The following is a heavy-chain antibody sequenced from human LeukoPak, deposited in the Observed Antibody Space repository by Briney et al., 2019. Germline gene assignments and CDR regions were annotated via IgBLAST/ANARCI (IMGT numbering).Heavy chain of an antibody. J-gene: IGHJ6*03. D-gene: IGHD3-22*01. V-gene: IGHV1-2*02. CDR3: ARVSYYYDSSGYPYYMDV. CDR2: INPNSGDT. Sequence: GASVKVSCKASGYTFTDYYMHWVRQAPGQGLEWMGWINPNSGDTNYAQKFQGRVTMTRDTSISTAYMELRSLRSDDTAVYYCARVSYYYDSSGYPYYMDVWGKGTTVTVSS. CDR1: GYTFTDYY.